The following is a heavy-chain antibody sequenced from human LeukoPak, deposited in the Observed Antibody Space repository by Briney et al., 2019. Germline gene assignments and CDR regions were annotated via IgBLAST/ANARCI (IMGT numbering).Heavy chain of an antibody. CDR1: GFTFSNYC. Sequence: SGGSLRLSCAASGFTFSNYCMMWVRQAPGKGLEWVSSITGGGVAYYVDSVKGRFTVSRDNSKNTLYLQINSLTAEDTAFYYCAKGRGTGAVDWLDPWGQGTLVTVSS. J-gene: IGHJ5*02. CDR2: ITGGGVA. V-gene: IGHV3-23*01. CDR3: AKGRGTGAVDWLDP. D-gene: IGHD3/OR15-3a*01.